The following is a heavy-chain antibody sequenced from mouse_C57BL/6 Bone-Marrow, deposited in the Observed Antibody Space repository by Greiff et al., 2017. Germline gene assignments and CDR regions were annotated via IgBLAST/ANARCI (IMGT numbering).Heavy chain of an antibody. CDR3: SRQVTTVLATKYFDV. Sequence: EVKLMESGGGLVKPGGSLKLSCAASGFTFSSYIMSRVRQTPEKRLQWVAAISGGGGNTYYPDSVKGRFSISRDNDKNILYLQMSSLRSEDTALYYCSRQVTTVLATKYFDVWGTGTTVTVSS. V-gene: IGHV5-9*01. D-gene: IGHD1-1*01. CDR1: GFTFSSYI. J-gene: IGHJ1*03. CDR2: ISGGGGNT.